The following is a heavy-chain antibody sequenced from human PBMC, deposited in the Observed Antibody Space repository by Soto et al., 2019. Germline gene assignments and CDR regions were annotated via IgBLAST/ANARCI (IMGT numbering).Heavy chain of an antibody. J-gene: IGHJ5*02. Sequence: GGSLRLSCAASGFTFSSYGMHWVRQAPGKGLEWVAVIWYDGSNKYYADSVKGRLTISRDNSKNTLYLKMNSLRAEDTAVYYCTRDASRDSSARGWFDPWGQGTLVTFSS. CDR1: GFTFSSYG. CDR3: TRDASRDSSARGWFDP. CDR2: IWYDGSNK. V-gene: IGHV3-33*01. D-gene: IGHD6-13*01.